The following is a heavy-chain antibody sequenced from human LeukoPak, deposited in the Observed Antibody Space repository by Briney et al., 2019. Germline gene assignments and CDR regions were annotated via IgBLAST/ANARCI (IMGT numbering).Heavy chain of an antibody. D-gene: IGHD3-16*01. Sequence: GGSLRLSCAASGFTFSDHYMDWVRQAPGKGLGWVGRISNKADSYTTDFAASVKGRFSISRDESKNSLYLQMNSPKTEDTAVYYCVRVGGGGAFDIWGQGTMVIVSS. CDR2: ISNKADSYTT. CDR1: GFTFSDHY. CDR3: VRVGGGGAFDI. V-gene: IGHV3-72*01. J-gene: IGHJ3*02.